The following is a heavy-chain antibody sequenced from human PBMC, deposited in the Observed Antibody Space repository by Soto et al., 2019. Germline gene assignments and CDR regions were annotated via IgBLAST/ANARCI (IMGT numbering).Heavy chain of an antibody. Sequence: QVQLVQSGAEVKKPGSSVKVSCKASGGTFSSYAISWVRQAPGQGLEWMGGIIPIFGTANYAQKFQGRVTITADESTSTAYMELSSLRSEDTAVYYCARGEIAVAYDYNWFDPCGQGTLVTVSS. CDR3: ARGEIAVAYDYNWFDP. J-gene: IGHJ5*02. CDR2: IIPIFGTA. D-gene: IGHD6-19*01. CDR1: GGTFSSYA. V-gene: IGHV1-69*01.